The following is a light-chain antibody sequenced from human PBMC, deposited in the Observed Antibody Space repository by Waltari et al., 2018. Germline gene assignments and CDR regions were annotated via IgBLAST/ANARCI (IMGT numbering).Light chain of an antibody. CDR3: QQYNSYSFT. V-gene: IGKV1-5*03. CDR1: QTIGNW. Sequence: DIQMTQSPSTLSASVGDRVTITCRASQTIGNWLAWYQQKPGKAPKLLIYKASSLQSGVPSRFSVSGSGTEFTLTISSLQPDDFATYYCQQYNSYSFTFGPGTTVDIK. CDR2: KAS. J-gene: IGKJ3*01.